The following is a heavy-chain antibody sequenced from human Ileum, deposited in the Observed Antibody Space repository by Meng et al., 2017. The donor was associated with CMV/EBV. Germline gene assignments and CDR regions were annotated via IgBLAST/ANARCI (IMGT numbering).Heavy chain of an antibody. Sequence: QVHLQESGQVLVKPSETLSLTCAVSGGSISTYYWTWVRQPAGKGLEWIGRINAGGSTNDNPSLKSRVTMSVDTSKNQFSLKVTSVTAADTAVYYCAREENTVNQFEYWGQGTLVTVSS. D-gene: IGHD4-17*01. V-gene: IGHV4-4*07. CDR3: AREENTVNQFEY. CDR2: INAGGST. CDR1: GGSISTYY. J-gene: IGHJ4*02.